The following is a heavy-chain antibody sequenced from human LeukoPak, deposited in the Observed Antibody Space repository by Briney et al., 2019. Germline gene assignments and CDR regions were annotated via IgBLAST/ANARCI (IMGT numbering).Heavy chain of an antibody. D-gene: IGHD3-9*01. Sequence: PSETLSLTCAVYGGSFSGYYWSWIRQPPGKGLEWIGEINHSGSTNYNPSLKSRVTISVDTSKNQFSLKLSSVTAADTAVYYCAREADYDILTGSSWFDPSGQGTLVTVSS. CDR2: INHSGST. CDR1: GGSFSGYY. CDR3: AREADYDILTGSSWFDP. V-gene: IGHV4-34*01. J-gene: IGHJ5*02.